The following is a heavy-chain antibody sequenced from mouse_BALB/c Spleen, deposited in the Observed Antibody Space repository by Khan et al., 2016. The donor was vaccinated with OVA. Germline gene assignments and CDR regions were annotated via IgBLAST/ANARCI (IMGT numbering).Heavy chain of an antibody. CDR2: INTYTGEP. V-gene: IGHV9-3-1*01. J-gene: IGHJ1*01. CDR1: GYTFTNYG. Sequence: QIQLVQSGPELKKPGETVKISCKASGYTFTNYGMNWVKQAPGKGLKWMGWINTYTGEPTYADDFKGRFAFSLETSANTAYLQINNLKNEDTTTYFCAGTAAYWFFDGGGEGTTVTVSS. CDR3: AGTAAYWFFDG.